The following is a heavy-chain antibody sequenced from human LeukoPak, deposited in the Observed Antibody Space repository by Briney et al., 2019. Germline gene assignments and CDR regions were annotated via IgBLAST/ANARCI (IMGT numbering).Heavy chain of an antibody. CDR2: IRGSGGST. Sequence: PGGSLRLSCAASGFTLSNYVVNWVRQAPGKGLEWVSAIRGSGGSTKYADSVKGRFTISGDNSKNTLYLQMNSLRAEDTAVYYCAKSQSGWYSFDYWGQGTLVTVSS. D-gene: IGHD6-19*01. V-gene: IGHV3-23*01. J-gene: IGHJ4*02. CDR1: GFTLSNYV. CDR3: AKSQSGWYSFDY.